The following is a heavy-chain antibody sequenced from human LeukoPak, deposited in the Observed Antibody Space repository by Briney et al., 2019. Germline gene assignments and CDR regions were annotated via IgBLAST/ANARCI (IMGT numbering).Heavy chain of an antibody. Sequence: GGSLRLSCAASGFTFDDYAMHWVRQAPGKGLEWVSGISWNSGSIGYADSVKGRFTISRDDAKNSLYLQMNSLRAEDTAVYYCTRDGAVAGDWGQGTLVTVSS. V-gene: IGHV3-9*01. CDR2: ISWNSGSI. CDR3: TRDGAVAGD. J-gene: IGHJ4*02. D-gene: IGHD6-19*01. CDR1: GFTFDDYA.